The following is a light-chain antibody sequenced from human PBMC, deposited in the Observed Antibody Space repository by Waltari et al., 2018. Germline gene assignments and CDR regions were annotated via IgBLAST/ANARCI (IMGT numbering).Light chain of an antibody. V-gene: IGKV3-20*01. CDR2: GAS. CDR3: HQCGNSPYT. Sequence: EIVLTQSPGTLSLSEGERATLSCRASQSVSSNYLAWYQQKPGQAPRLLIYGASNRATGIPDRFSGSGSGTDFTLTISRLEPEDFAVYYCHQCGNSPYTFGQGTKLEI. CDR1: QSVSSNY. J-gene: IGKJ2*01.